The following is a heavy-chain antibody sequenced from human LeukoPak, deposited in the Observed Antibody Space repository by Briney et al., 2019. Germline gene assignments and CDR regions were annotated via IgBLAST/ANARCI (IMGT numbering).Heavy chain of an antibody. J-gene: IGHJ5*02. D-gene: IGHD2-2*01. CDR3: ARERIGYCSSTSSHRWFDP. Sequence: GASVKVSCKASGGTFSSYAISWVRQAPGQGLEWMGRIIPIFGTANYAQKFQGRVTITTDESTSTAYMELSSLRSEDTAVYYCARERIGYCSSTSSHRWFDPWGQGTLVTVSS. CDR2: IIPIFGTA. V-gene: IGHV1-69*05. CDR1: GGTFSSYA.